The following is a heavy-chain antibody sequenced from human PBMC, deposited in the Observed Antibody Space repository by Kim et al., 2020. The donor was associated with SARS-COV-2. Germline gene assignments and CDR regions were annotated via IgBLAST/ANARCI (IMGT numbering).Heavy chain of an antibody. V-gene: IGHV3-53*01. CDR3: ASALIDMGVVPEALLGY. CDR1: GFAVRNNY. Sequence: GGSLRLSCAASGFAVRNNYMSWVRQAPGKGLEWVSVIYSGYSAYYADSVKGRFTISRDNSENTLHLQMDSLRAEDTAVYYCASALIDMGVVPEALLGYWG. CDR2: IYSGYSA. D-gene: IGHD2-2*01. J-gene: IGHJ4*01.